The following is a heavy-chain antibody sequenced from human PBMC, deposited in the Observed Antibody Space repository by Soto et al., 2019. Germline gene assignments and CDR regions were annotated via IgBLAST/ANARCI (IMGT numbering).Heavy chain of an antibody. J-gene: IGHJ3*01. Sequence: GGSLRLSCTAFGLTISGKKYVAWVRQAPGKGLEWVSALYDVDGSFYADSVKGRFTTSSDSSKTTVYLQMNDLRPDDTAVYYCATWHEREHAYDVWGQGTTVTVSS. CDR3: ATWHEREHAYDV. CDR2: LYDVDGS. CDR1: GLTISGKKY. D-gene: IGHD1-1*01. V-gene: IGHV3-53*01.